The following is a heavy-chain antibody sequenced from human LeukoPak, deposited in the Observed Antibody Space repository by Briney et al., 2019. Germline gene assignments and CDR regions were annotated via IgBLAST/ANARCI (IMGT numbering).Heavy chain of an antibody. CDR2: IYPGDSDT. CDR1: GYSITSYW. V-gene: IGHV5-51*01. Sequence: GDSLKISCKGSGYSITSYWIGWVRQMPGKGLDWMGIIYPGDSDTRYSPSFQGQVTISADKSISTAYLQWSSLKASDTAMYYCARIPLRYYYDSSGYYGLDYWGQGTLVTVSS. J-gene: IGHJ4*02. D-gene: IGHD3-22*01. CDR3: ARIPLRYYYDSSGYYGLDY.